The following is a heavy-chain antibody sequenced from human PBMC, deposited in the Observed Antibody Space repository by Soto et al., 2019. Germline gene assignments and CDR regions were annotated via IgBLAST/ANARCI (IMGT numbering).Heavy chain of an antibody. V-gene: IGHV3-33*01. CDR1: GFTFSSYG. J-gene: IGHJ3*02. Sequence: GGSLRLSCAASGFTFSSYGMHWVRQAPGKGLEWVAVIWYDGSNKYYADSVKGRFTISRDNSKNTLYLQMNSLRAEDTAVYYCAREDYYGSGSYYNVLWSDAFDIWGQGTMVTVSS. D-gene: IGHD3-10*01. CDR2: IWYDGSNK. CDR3: AREDYYGSGSYYNVLWSDAFDI.